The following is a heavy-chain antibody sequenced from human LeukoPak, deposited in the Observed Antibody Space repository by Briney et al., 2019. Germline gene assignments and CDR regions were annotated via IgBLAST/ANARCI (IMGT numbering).Heavy chain of an antibody. D-gene: IGHD2-2*02. CDR3: AKDPPKKGYCSSTSCYTFDY. V-gene: IGHV3-30*18. CDR1: GFTFSSYG. CDR2: ISYDGSNK. Sequence: GGSLRLSCTASGFTFSSYGMHWVRQAPGKGLEWVAVISYDGSNKYYADSVKGRFTISRDNSKNTLYLQMNSLRAEDTAVYYCAKDPPKKGYCSSTSCYTFDYWGQGTLVTVSS. J-gene: IGHJ4*02.